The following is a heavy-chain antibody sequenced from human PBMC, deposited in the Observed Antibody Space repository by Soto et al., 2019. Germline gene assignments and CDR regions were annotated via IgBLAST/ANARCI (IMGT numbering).Heavy chain of an antibody. CDR3: ARVYYDSSGYSGSIYYYGMDV. J-gene: IGHJ6*02. CDR1: GYSFTSYW. Sequence: GESLKISCKGSGYSFTSYWIGWVRQMPGKGLEWMGIIYPGDSDTRYSPSFQGQVTISADKSISTAYLQWSSLKASDTAMYYCARVYYDSSGYSGSIYYYGMDVWGQGTTVTVSS. D-gene: IGHD3-22*01. V-gene: IGHV5-51*01. CDR2: IYPGDSDT.